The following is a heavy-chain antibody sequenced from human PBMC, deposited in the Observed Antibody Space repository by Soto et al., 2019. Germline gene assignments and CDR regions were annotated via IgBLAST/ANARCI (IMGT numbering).Heavy chain of an antibody. CDR2: ISAYNGNT. V-gene: IGHV1-18*01. J-gene: IGHJ4*02. Sequence: QVQLVQSGAEVKEPGASVKVSCKASGYTFTSYGISWVRQAPGQGLEWMGWISAYNGNTNYAQKLQGRDTMTTDTSTSTAYIELRSLRSDATAVYYCARDPGYDDYEIDYWGQGTLVTVSS. CDR3: ARDPGYDDYEIDY. D-gene: IGHD4-17*01. CDR1: GYTFTSYG.